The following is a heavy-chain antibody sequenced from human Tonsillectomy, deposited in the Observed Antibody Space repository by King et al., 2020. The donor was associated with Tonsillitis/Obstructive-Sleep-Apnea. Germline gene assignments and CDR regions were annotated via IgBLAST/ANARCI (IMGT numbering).Heavy chain of an antibody. Sequence: VQLVESGGGVVQAGPSLRLSCIASGFTFTSYSIHWVRQAPGKGLEWVAVIWWDGSNKYYPDSVKGRFSISKDDSKNPVYLQMSSLRAEDTAVYYCARDIYSAGVGYFDDWGQGTLVTVSS. CDR2: IWWDGSNK. CDR1: GFTFTSYS. CDR3: ARDIYSAGVGYFDD. V-gene: IGHV3-33*01. J-gene: IGHJ4*02. D-gene: IGHD2-8*01.